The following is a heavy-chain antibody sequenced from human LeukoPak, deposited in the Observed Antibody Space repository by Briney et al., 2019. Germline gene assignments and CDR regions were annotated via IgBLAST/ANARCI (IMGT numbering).Heavy chain of an antibody. CDR2: IIPIFGTG. CDR3: ARDFHYSGSGSYYNRAFDI. D-gene: IGHD3-10*01. J-gene: IGHJ3*02. V-gene: IGHV1-69*01. Sequence: LVKVSCKASGGTFSSYAISWVRQAPGQGLEWMGGIIPIFGTGNYAQKFQGRVTITADESTSTAYMELSSLRSEDTAVYFCARDFHYSGSGSYYNRAFDIWGQGTVVTVSS. CDR1: GGTFSSYA.